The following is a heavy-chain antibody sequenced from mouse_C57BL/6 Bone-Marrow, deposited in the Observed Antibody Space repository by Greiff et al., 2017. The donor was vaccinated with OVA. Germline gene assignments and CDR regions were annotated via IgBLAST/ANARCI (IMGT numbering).Heavy chain of an antibody. V-gene: IGHV5-6*01. Sequence: EVQRVESGGDLVKPGGSLKLSCAASGFTFSSYGMSWVRQTPDKRLEWVATISSGGSYTYYPDSVKGRFTISRDNAKNTLYLQMSSLKSEDTAMYYCARHETTVGGFAYWGQGTLVTVSA. J-gene: IGHJ3*01. CDR1: GFTFSSYG. D-gene: IGHD5-5*01. CDR3: ARHETTVGGFAY. CDR2: ISSGGSYT.